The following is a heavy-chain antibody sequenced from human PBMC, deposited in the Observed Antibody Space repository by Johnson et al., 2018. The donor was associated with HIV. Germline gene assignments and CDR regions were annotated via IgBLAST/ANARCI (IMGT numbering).Heavy chain of an antibody. Sequence: VQLVESGGGLVQPGGSLRLSCAASGFTFSSYWMSWVRQAPGKGLEWVANIKQDGSDKYYADSVKGRFTISRDNSKKTLYLQMNSLRAEDTAVYYCARGTYYYGSGNAFDIWGQGTMVTVSS. CDR3: ARGTYYYGSGNAFDI. V-gene: IGHV3-7*02. CDR1: GFTFSSYW. D-gene: IGHD3-10*01. J-gene: IGHJ3*02. CDR2: IKQDGSDK.